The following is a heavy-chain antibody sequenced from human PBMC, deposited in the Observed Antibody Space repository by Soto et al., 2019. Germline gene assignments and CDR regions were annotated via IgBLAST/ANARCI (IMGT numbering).Heavy chain of an antibody. CDR1: GFTFSSYW. Sequence: EVQLVESGGGLVQPGGSLRLSCAASGFTFSSYWMSWVRQAPGKGLEWVANIKQDGSEKYYVDSVKGRFTISRDNAKNSLYLQMNSLRAEDTAVYYCARETPAWNDARTDAFDIWGQGTMVTVSS. J-gene: IGHJ3*02. CDR3: ARETPAWNDARTDAFDI. V-gene: IGHV3-7*01. D-gene: IGHD1-1*01. CDR2: IKQDGSEK.